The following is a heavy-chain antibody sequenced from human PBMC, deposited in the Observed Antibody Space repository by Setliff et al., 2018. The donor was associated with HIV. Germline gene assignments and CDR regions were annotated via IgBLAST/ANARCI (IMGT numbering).Heavy chain of an antibody. Sequence: PGGSLRLSCTASGFTPKHRQPPGKGREWVRVIGSKDYGGTIEYAASVKGRFSISRDEPKSIAYLQMNSLKTEDTAMYYCGGFGAPIGYWGQGTLVTVSS. V-gene: IGHV3-49*02. CDR3: GGFGAPIGY. D-gene: IGHD3-10*01. J-gene: IGHJ4*02. CDR2: IGSKDYGGTI. CDR1: GFTPKH.